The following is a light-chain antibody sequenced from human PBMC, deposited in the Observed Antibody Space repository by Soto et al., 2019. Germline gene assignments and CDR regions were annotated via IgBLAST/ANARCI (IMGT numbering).Light chain of an antibody. Sequence: QPVVTQSPSASASLGASVKLTCTLSSGHSTYAIAWHQQQPEKGPRFLMRVNNDGSHIKGDGIPDRFSGSSSGAERYLTISSRQSGDDADYYCQTWGTGMVFGGGTKVTVL. V-gene: IGLV4-69*01. CDR3: QTWGTGMV. J-gene: IGLJ2*01. CDR1: SGHSTYA. CDR2: VNNDGSH.